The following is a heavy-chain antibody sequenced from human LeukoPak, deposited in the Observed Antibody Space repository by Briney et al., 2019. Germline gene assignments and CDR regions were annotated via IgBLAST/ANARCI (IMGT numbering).Heavy chain of an antibody. D-gene: IGHD5-24*01. Sequence: PGGSLRLSCATSGFTLTNYAMHWVRQPAGEGLEWVSALGTAGDTFYPGSVKGRFSTSRDNAKKSLFLQMNSLRVEDTAIYYCARQSTPHGNFDYWGQGTLVTASS. CDR3: ARQSTPHGNFDY. J-gene: IGHJ4*02. CDR2: LGTAGDT. V-gene: IGHV3-13*01. CDR1: GFTLTNYA.